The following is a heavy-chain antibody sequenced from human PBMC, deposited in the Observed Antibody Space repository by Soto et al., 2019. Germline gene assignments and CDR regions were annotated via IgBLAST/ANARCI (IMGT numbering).Heavy chain of an antibody. CDR1: GYTFPSYA. Sequence: ASVKVSCKASGYTFPSYAMHWVRQAPGQRLEWMGWINAGNGNTKYSQKFQGRVTITRDTSASTAYMELSSLRSEDTAVYYCARGKQWLDYYGMDVWGQGTTVTVSS. V-gene: IGHV1-3*01. J-gene: IGHJ6*02. D-gene: IGHD6-19*01. CDR2: INAGNGNT. CDR3: ARGKQWLDYYGMDV.